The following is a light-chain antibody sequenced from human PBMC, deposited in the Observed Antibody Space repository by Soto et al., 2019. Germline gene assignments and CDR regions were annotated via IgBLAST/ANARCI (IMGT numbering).Light chain of an antibody. CDR2: DVS. Sequence: QSSLTQPRSVSGSPGQSVTISCTGTSTDVGDYDYVSWYQQHPGKAPKLMIYDVSKRPSGVPDRFSGSKSGNTASLIISGLQAEDEADYYCCSYAGSHEDFGTGTKVTVL. J-gene: IGLJ1*01. V-gene: IGLV2-11*01. CDR3: CSYAGSHED. CDR1: STDVGDYDY.